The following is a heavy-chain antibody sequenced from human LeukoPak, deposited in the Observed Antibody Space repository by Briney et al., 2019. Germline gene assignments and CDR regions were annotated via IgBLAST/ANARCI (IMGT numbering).Heavy chain of an antibody. J-gene: IGHJ4*02. V-gene: IGHV3-9*01. CDR1: GFTFDDYA. D-gene: IGHD3-22*01. CDR2: ISWNSGNI. Sequence: PGGSLRLSCAASGFTFDDYAMHWVRHGPGKGMEWVSGISWNSGNIDYADSVKGRFTISRDNAKNSLYLQMNSLRAEDTALYYCAKGDDSSGSVFDYWGQGTLVTVSS. CDR3: AKGDDSSGSVFDY.